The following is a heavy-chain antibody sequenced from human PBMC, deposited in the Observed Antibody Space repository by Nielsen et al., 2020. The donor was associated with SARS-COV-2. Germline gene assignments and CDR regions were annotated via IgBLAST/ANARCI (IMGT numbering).Heavy chain of an antibody. CDR1: GFRFVDYA. CDR3: AKDANPHLTGYLNY. J-gene: IGHJ4*02. Sequence: LSCVAYGFRFVDYAMHWVQQVPGRGLEWVSGINWNSGILGYADSVKGRLTISRDNAENSLYLQLNSLRAEDTALYYCAKDANPHLTGYLNYWGQGTSVTVSS. V-gene: IGHV3-9*01. D-gene: IGHD3-9*01. CDR2: INWNSGIL.